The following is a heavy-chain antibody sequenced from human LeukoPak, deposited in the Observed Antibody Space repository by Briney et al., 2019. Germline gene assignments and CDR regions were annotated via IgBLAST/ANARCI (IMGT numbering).Heavy chain of an antibody. D-gene: IGHD3-10*01. CDR2: INHSGST. CDR3: ARGPSGGSGSYYRLPFFDY. CDR1: GGSFSGYY. J-gene: IGHJ4*02. Sequence: PSETLSLTCAVYGGSFSGYYWSWIRQPPGKGLEWIGEINHSGSTNYNPSLKSRVTISVDTSKNQFSLKLSSVTAADTAVYYCARGPSGGSGSYYRLPFFDYWGQGTLVTVSS. V-gene: IGHV4-34*01.